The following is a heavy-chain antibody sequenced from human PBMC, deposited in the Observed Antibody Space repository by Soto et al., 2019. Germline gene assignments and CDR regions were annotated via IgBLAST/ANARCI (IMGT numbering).Heavy chain of an antibody. D-gene: IGHD3-22*01. CDR3: AGTDAEYYYDSGNAFDI. V-gene: IGHV5-51*02. CDR2: IYPGDSDT. CDR1: GYSFTSYW. J-gene: IGHJ3*02. Sequence: GESLKISGKGSGYSFTSYWSGWVRQMPGKGLEWMGIIYPGDSDTRYSPSFQGQVTISADKSISTAYLQWSSLKASDTAMYYCAGTDAEYYYDSGNAFDIWGQGTMVTVSS.